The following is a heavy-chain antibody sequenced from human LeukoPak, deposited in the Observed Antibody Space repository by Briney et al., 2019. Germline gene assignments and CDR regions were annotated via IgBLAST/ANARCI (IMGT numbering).Heavy chain of an antibody. CDR3: ARDDRSGYYFSDS. J-gene: IGHJ4*02. CDR1: GYTFTNYG. Sequence: ASVKVSCKASGYTFTNYGISWVRQAPGQGLEWMGWISTYNGNTNYAQKLQGRVTMTTYTSTSTAYMELRSLRSDDTAVYYCARDDRSGYYFSDSWGQGTLVTVSS. CDR2: ISTYNGNT. V-gene: IGHV1-18*01. D-gene: IGHD3-22*01.